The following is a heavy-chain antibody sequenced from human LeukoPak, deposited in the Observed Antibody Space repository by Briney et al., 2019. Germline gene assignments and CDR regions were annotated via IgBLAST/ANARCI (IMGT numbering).Heavy chain of an antibody. J-gene: IGHJ4*02. CDR1: GVSFSGYY. D-gene: IGHD2-2*02. Sequence: SETLSLTCAVYGVSFSGYYWSWIRQPPGKGLEWIGEINHSGSTNYNPSLKSRVTISVDTSKNQFSLKLSSVTAADTAVYYCARGMQDIVVVPAAIGEFDYWGRGTLVTVSS. CDR3: ARGMQDIVVVPAAIGEFDY. CDR2: INHSGST. V-gene: IGHV4-34*01.